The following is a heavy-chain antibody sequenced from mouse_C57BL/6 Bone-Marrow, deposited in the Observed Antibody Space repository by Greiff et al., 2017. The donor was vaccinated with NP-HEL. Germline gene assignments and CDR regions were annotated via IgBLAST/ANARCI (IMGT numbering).Heavy chain of an antibody. CDR3: ARKSSYYSNYFDY. CDR2: IYPGDGDT. Sequence: VQLQQSGAELVKPGASVKISCKASGYAFSSYWMNWVKQRPGKGLEWIGQIYPGDGDTNYNGKFKGKATLTADKSSSTAYMQLSSLTSEDSAVYFCARKSSYYSNYFDYWGQGTTLTVSS. CDR1: GYAFSSYW. J-gene: IGHJ2*01. D-gene: IGHD2-5*01. V-gene: IGHV1-80*01.